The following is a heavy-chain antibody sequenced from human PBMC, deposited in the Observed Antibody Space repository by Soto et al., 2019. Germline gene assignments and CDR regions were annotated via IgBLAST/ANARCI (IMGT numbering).Heavy chain of an antibody. CDR3: ARSRYYYDSSDYYRNTFDI. CDR1: GFALSTSGMC. D-gene: IGHD3-22*01. V-gene: IGHV2-70*01. J-gene: IGHJ3*02. CDR2: IDSDDDK. Sequence: SGPTLVNPTQTLTVTCTFSGFALSTSGMCINWIRQPPGKALEWLGIIDSDDDKYYSPSLKTRLTISKDTSKNQVVLTMTNMDPVHTASYYCARSRYYYDSSDYYRNTFDIWGQGTILTLS.